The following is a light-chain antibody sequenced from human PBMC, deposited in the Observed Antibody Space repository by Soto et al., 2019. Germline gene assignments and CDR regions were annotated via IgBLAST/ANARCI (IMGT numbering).Light chain of an antibody. CDR1: NSDIGAGYD. CDR3: QSFDTSLRGVV. CDR2: GNT. V-gene: IGLV1-40*01. Sequence: QSVLTQPPSLSGAPGQRVTISCTGSNSDIGAGYDVNWYQQPPGTAPKLLIYGNTNRPSGVPDRFSASKSDTSASLAITGLQAEDEAVYYFQSFDTSLRGVVFGGGTKLTVL. J-gene: IGLJ3*02.